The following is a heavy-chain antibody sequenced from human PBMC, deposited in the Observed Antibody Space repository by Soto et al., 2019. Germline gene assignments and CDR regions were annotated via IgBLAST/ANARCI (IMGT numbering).Heavy chain of an antibody. V-gene: IGHV1-18*01. D-gene: IGHD2-15*01. CDR1: GYTFMNYA. CDR3: ARCYCSVGSCYTCWHFDL. J-gene: IGHJ2*01. Sequence: QVQLVQSGAEVKEPGASVQLSCQASGYTFMNYALSWVRQAPGQGLEWMGWISPSTGNTDQAQNFQGRVTMTLDTSTNTANMELRTLRSYDSAVYYCARCYCSVGSCYTCWHFDLWGRGTLVTVSS. CDR2: ISPSTGNT.